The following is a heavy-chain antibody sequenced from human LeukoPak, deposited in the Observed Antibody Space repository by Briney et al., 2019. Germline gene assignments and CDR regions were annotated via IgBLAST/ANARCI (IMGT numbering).Heavy chain of an antibody. Sequence: SGPTLWNPTQPLTLTCTFSGFSLSTSGVGVGWIRQPPGKALELLAFIYWNDDKRYSPSLKSRLTITKDTSKNQVVLTMTNMDPVDTATYYCAHSTEEQWLTPFDYWGQGTLVTVSS. CDR2: IYWNDDK. D-gene: IGHD6-19*01. CDR3: AHSTEEQWLTPFDY. V-gene: IGHV2-5*01. J-gene: IGHJ4*02. CDR1: GFSLSTSGVG.